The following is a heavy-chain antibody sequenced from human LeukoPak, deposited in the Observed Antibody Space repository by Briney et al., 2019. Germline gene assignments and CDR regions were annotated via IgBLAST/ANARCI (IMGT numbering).Heavy chain of an antibody. CDR2: INHSGST. V-gene: IGHV4-34*01. J-gene: IGHJ5*02. CDR1: GGSISSYY. Sequence: SETLSLTCTVSGGSISSYYWSWIRQPPGKGLEWIGEINHSGSTNYNPSLKSRVTISVDKSKNQFSLKLSSVTAADTAVYYCARAYGGYALPTWGQGTLVTVSS. D-gene: IGHD5-12*01. CDR3: ARAYGGYALPT.